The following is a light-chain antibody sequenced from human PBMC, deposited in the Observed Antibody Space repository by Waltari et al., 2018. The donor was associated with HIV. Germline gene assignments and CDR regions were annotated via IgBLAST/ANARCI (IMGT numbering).Light chain of an antibody. CDR3: QAWDSSTVV. CDR2: QDN. V-gene: IGLV3-1*01. J-gene: IGLJ2*01. CDR1: KLGDKY. Sequence: SYELTQPPSVSVSPGQTASITCSGDKLGDKYASWYQQKTGQSPFLVIYQDNKRPSGIPERFSGSNSGNTATLTISGTQTMDEADYYCQAWDSSTVVFGGGTKLTVL.